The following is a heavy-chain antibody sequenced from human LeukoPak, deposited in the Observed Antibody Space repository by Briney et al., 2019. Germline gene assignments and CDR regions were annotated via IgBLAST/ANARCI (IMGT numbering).Heavy chain of an antibody. CDR2: INHSGST. V-gene: IGHV4-34*01. J-gene: IGHJ4*02. CDR1: GGSFSGYY. CDR3: AIAVAGSVFDS. D-gene: IGHD6-19*01. Sequence: SETLSLTCAVYGGSFSGYYWSWIRQPPGKGLEWIGEINHSGSTNYNPSLKSRVTISVDKSKNQFSLKLSSVTAADTAVYYCAIAVAGSVFDSWGQGTLVTVSS.